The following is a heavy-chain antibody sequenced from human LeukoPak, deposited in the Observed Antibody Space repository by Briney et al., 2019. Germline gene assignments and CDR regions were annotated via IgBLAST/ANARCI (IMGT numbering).Heavy chain of an antibody. V-gene: IGHV4-39*07. D-gene: IGHD3-10*01. J-gene: IGHJ6*02. Sequence: SETLSLTCTVSGGSISSSSYYWGWIRQPPGKGLEWIGSIYYSGSTYYNPSLKSRVTISVDTSKNQFSLKLSSVTAADTAVYYCAPFITMVRGVREGMDVWGQGTTVTVSS. CDR3: APFITMVRGVREGMDV. CDR2: IYYSGST. CDR1: GGSISSSSYY.